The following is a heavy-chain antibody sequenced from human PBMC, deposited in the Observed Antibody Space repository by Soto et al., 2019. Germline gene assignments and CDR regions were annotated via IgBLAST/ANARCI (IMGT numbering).Heavy chain of an antibody. V-gene: IGHV3-33*01. CDR3: ATTSSGWYYFDY. Sequence: GGSLRLSCAASGFTFSSYGMHWVRQAPGKGLEWVAVIWYDGSNKYYADSGKGRFTISRDNSKNTLYLQMNSLRAEDTAVYYCATTSSGWYYFDYWGQGTLVTVSS. CDR1: GFTFSSYG. D-gene: IGHD6-19*01. CDR2: IWYDGSNK. J-gene: IGHJ4*02.